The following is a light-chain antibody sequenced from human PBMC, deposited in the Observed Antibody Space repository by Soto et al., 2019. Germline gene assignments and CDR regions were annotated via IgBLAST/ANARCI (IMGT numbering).Light chain of an antibody. CDR2: GAS. Sequence: EIVMTQSPATLSVSPGERGTLSCRASQSVLNNLAWYQQKPGQPPRLIMSGASNRATDIPARFSGGGSGTEFTLTISGLPSEDFAFYYCQQYYDWPRTFGQGTKVEI. CDR3: QQYYDWPRT. J-gene: IGKJ1*01. V-gene: IGKV3-15*01. CDR1: QSVLNN.